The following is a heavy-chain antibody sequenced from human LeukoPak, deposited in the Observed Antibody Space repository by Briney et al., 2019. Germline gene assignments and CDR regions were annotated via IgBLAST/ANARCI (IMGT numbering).Heavy chain of an antibody. D-gene: IGHD6-19*01. CDR3: ARSGGSGWDEGFDY. CDR2: IYLGDSDT. CDR1: GYSFTTYW. J-gene: IGHJ4*02. Sequence: GESLEISCKGSGYSFTTYWIAWVRQMPGKGLGWMGIIYLGDSDTRYSPSFQGQVTISADKSINTAYLQWSSLKASDTAMYYCARSGGSGWDEGFDYWGQGTLVTVSS. V-gene: IGHV5-51*01.